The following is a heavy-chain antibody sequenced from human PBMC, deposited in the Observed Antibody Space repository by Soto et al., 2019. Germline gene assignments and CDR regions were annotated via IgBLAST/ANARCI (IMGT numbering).Heavy chain of an antibody. D-gene: IGHD6-13*01. CDR2: ISSNGTST. Sequence: GGSLRLSCAASGFTVSSDYMSWVRQAPGKGLEYVSAISSNGTSTYYADSVKGRFIISRDNTKNTLYLQMNSLRAEDTAVYYCVKDSRRWYYFDYWGQGTQVTVSS. J-gene: IGHJ4*02. CDR1: GFTVSSDY. V-gene: IGHV3-64D*06. CDR3: VKDSRRWYYFDY.